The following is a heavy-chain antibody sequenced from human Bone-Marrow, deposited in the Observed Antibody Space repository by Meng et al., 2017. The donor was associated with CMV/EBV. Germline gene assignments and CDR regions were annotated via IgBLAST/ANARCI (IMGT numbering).Heavy chain of an antibody. J-gene: IGHJ5*02. CDR3: TRQQYQLLSTRNWFDP. D-gene: IGHD2-2*01. CDR2: IRSKANSYAT. CDR1: GFTFSGSA. Sequence: GESLKISCAASGFTFSGSAMHWVRQASGKGLEWVGRIRSKANSYATAYAASVKGRFTISRDDSKNTAYLQMNSLKTEDTAVYYCTRQQYQLLSTRNWFDPWGQGTRVTGSS. V-gene: IGHV3-73*01.